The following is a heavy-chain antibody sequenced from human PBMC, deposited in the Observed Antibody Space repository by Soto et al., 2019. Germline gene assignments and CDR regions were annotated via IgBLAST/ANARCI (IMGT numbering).Heavy chain of an antibody. D-gene: IGHD2-15*01. CDR1: GGSISSGGYY. Sequence: SETLSLTCTVSGGSISSGGYYWSWIRQHPGKGLEWIGYIYYSGSTYYNPSLKSRVTISVDTSKNQFSLKLSSVTAADTAVYYCARVYGGYCYCGMDVWGQGTKVTVSS. CDR2: IYYSGST. CDR3: ARVYGGYCYCGMDV. J-gene: IGHJ6*02. V-gene: IGHV4-31*03.